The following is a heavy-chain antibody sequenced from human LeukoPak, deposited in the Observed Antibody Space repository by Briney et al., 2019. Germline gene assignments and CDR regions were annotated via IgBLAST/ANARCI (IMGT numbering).Heavy chain of an antibody. Sequence: GGSLSFSCAASGFTYSIYAMSWVRQAPGRGLEWVSGISGNGGSTYYADSVKGRFTISRDNSKNTLYLQMNSLRADDTAVYYCAKGFSNYADAFDIWGQGTMATVSS. V-gene: IGHV3-23*01. CDR2: ISGNGGST. CDR1: GFTYSIYA. D-gene: IGHD3-16*01. J-gene: IGHJ3*02. CDR3: AKGFSNYADAFDI.